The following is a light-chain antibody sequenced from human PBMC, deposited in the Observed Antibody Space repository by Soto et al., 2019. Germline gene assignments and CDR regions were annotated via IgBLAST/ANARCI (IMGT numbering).Light chain of an antibody. CDR3: QQYGSSPLT. CDR2: GAS. J-gene: IGKJ4*01. CDR1: QSVSSNY. Sequence: EIVLTQSPGTLSLSPGEGATLSCRASQSVSSNYLAWYHHKPGQAPGLLIYGASSRATGVPDRFSGSGSGTDFTLTISRLEPEDFAVYYCQQYGSSPLTFGGGTKVEIK. V-gene: IGKV3-20*01.